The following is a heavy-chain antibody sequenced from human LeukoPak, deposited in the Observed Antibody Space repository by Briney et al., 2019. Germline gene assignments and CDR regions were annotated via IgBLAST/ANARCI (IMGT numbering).Heavy chain of an antibody. V-gene: IGHV3-23*01. CDR1: GFSFDDYG. CDR3: ARSRGPGGHWFDP. Sequence: GGSLRLSCAASGFSFDDYGMSWVRQAPGKGLEWVSTISDTTYYADSVRGRFTISRDDSKNTLYLQMDSLRAEDTAIYSCARSRGPGGHWFDPWGQGTLVTVSS. J-gene: IGHJ5*02. CDR2: ISDTT. D-gene: IGHD3-10*01.